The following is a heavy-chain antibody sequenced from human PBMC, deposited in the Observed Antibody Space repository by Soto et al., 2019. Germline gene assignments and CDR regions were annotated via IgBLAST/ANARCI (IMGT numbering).Heavy chain of an antibody. Sequence: SETLSLTCTVSGGSISSYYWSWIRQPPGKGLEWIGYIYYSESTNYNPSLKSRVTISVDTSKNQFSLKLSSVTAADTAVYYCARVSGDYYGMDVWGQGTTVTVSS. J-gene: IGHJ6*02. CDR2: IYYSEST. V-gene: IGHV4-59*01. CDR3: ARVSGDYYGMDV. CDR1: GGSISSYY. D-gene: IGHD7-27*01.